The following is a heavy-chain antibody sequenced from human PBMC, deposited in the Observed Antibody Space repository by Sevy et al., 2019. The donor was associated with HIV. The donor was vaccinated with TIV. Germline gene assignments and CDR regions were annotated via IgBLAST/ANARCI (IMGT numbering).Heavy chain of an antibody. V-gene: IGHV3-53*01. J-gene: IGHJ4*02. CDR1: GFTVSSNY. CDR3: ARERLSTVTTGLYYFDY. D-gene: IGHD4-17*01. CDR2: IYSGGST. Sequence: GGSLRLSCAASGFTVSSNYMSWVRQAPGKGLEWVSVIYSGGSTYYADSVKGRFTISRDKSKNTLYLQMNSLRAEDTAVYYCARERLSTVTTGLYYFDYWGQGTLVTVSS.